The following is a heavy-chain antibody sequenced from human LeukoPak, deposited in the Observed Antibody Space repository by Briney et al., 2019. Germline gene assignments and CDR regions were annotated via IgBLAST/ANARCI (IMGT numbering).Heavy chain of an antibody. D-gene: IGHD5-12*01. J-gene: IGHJ6*03. CDR2: ISSSGSTI. CDR3: ARVAGGYDFMTTDYYMDV. CDR1: EFTFSDYY. Sequence: GGSLRLSCAASEFTFSDYYMSWIRQAPGKGLEWVSYISSSGSTIYYADSVKGRFTISRDNAKNSLYLQMNSLRAEDTAVYYCARVAGGYDFMTTDYYMDVWGKGTTVTVSS. V-gene: IGHV3-11*04.